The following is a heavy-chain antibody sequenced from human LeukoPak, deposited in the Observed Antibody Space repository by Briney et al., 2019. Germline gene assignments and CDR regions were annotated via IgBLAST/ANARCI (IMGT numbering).Heavy chain of an antibody. Sequence: GGSLRLSCAASGFTVSSNYMSWVRQAPGKGLEWVSVIYSGGSTYYADSVKGRFTISRDNSKNTLYLQMNSLRAEDTAVYYCARALGGYYGMDVWGQGSTVTVSS. V-gene: IGHV3-53*01. CDR3: ARALGGYYGMDV. J-gene: IGHJ6*02. D-gene: IGHD3-16*01. CDR1: GFTVSSNY. CDR2: IYSGGST.